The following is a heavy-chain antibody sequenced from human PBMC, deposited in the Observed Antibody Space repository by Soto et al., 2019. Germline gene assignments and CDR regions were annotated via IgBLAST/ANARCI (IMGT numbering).Heavy chain of an antibody. CDR1: GFTFTGYT. CDR2: ISSSGSFV. J-gene: IGHJ4*02. Sequence: EVQLVESGGGLVKPGGSLRLSCAASGFTFTGYTMNWVRQAPGKGLEWVSGISSSGSFVFYAGSVKGRFTISRDNAKNSLHLQTNSLRAEDTAFYYCARDPGVGGEGSYFDYWGQGSLVIVSS. CDR3: ARDPGVGGEGSYFDY. D-gene: IGHD3-16*01. V-gene: IGHV3-21*01.